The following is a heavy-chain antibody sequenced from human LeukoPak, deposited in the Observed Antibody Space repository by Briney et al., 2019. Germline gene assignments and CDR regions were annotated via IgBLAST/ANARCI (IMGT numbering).Heavy chain of an antibody. CDR1: GYTFTSYG. CDR3: AREKSSGWYGGSAFDI. V-gene: IGHV1-18*01. Sequence: GASVKVSCKASGYTFTSYGISWVRQAPGQGLEWMGWISTYNDNTVYAQKFQGRVTTTTDTSTSTAYMELRSLRSDDTAVYYCAREKSSGWYGGSAFDIWGQGTMVTVSS. CDR2: ISTYNDNT. J-gene: IGHJ3*02. D-gene: IGHD6-19*01.